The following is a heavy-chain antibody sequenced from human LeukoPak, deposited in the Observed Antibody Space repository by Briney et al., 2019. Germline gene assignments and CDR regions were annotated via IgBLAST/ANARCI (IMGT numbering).Heavy chain of an antibody. J-gene: IGHJ4*02. D-gene: IGHD3-22*01. CDR1: GFTFSDYY. CDR3: ARDAGGYYPDY. CDR2: ITSSSYT. V-gene: IGHV3-11*06. Sequence: GGSLRLSCAASGFTFSDYYMSWIRQAPGKGLEWVSYITSSSYTNYADSVKGRFTISRDNAKDSLYLQMNSLRPEDTAVYYCARDAGGYYPDYWGQGTLVTVSS.